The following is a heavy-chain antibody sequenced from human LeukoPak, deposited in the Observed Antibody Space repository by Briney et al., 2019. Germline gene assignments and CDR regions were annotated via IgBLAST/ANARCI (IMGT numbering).Heavy chain of an antibody. CDR2: ISAYSGNT. CDR1: GYTFTSYG. J-gene: IGHJ4*02. V-gene: IGHV1-18*04. CDR3: ARGGLYCSGGSCYPPFDY. D-gene: IGHD2-15*01. Sequence: ASVKVSCKASGYTFTSYGITWVRQAPGQGLEWMGWISAYSGNTNYAQKLQGRVTMTTDASTSTVYMELRSLRSDDTAVYYCARGGLYCSGGSCYPPFDYWGQGTLVTVSS.